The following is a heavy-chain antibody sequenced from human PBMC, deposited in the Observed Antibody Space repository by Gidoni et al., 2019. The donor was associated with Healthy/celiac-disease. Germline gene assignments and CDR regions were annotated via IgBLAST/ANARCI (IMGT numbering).Heavy chain of an antibody. CDR1: GGSISSSSYY. D-gene: IGHD5-18*01. J-gene: IGHJ6*02. Sequence: QLQLQESGPGLVKPSETLSLTCTVSGGSISSSSYYWGWIRPPPGKGLEWIGSIYYSGSTYYNPSLKSRVTISVDTSKNQFSLKLSSVTAADTAVYYCARSGGGYSYGNDGMDVWGQGTTVTVSS. CDR3: ARSGGGYSYGNDGMDV. V-gene: IGHV4-39*01. CDR2: IYYSGST.